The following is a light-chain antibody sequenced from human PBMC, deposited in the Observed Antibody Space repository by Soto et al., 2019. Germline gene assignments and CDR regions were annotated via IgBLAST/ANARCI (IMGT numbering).Light chain of an antibody. Sequence: ESVLTQSPGTLSLSPGERATLSCRASQSVSSSYLAWYQQKPGQAPRLLIYGASSRATGIPDRFSGSGSGTAFTLTISRREPEDFAVFYCQQYGSSAWTFGKGTRVDIK. CDR1: QSVSSSY. CDR2: GAS. V-gene: IGKV3-20*01. CDR3: QQYGSSAWT. J-gene: IGKJ1*01.